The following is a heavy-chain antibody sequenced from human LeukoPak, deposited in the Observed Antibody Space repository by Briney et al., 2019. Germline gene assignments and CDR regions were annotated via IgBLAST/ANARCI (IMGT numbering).Heavy chain of an antibody. V-gene: IGHV3-30*18. Sequence: PGGSLRLSCAASGFIFSSYGMHWVRQAPGKGLEWVAVISYDGSNKYYADSVKGRFTISRDNSKNTLYLQMNSLRAEDTAVYYCAKDEVLMTGYSSGWPDYYYYYGMDVWGQGTTVTVSS. D-gene: IGHD6-19*01. CDR3: AKDEVLMTGYSSGWPDYYYYYGMDV. CDR2: ISYDGSNK. J-gene: IGHJ6*02. CDR1: GFIFSSYG.